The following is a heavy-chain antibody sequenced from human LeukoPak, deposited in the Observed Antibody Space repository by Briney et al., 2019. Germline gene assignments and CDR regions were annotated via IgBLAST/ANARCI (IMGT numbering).Heavy chain of an antibody. Sequence: ASVKVSCKASGYTFTDYYMHWVRQAPGQGLEWMGWINPNSGGTNYAQKFQGRVTITRNTSIGSAYMELSSLRSEDTAVYYCARQATYYYDSSGNDYFDYWGQGTLVTVSS. CDR2: INPNSGGT. CDR1: GYTFTDYY. CDR3: ARQATYYYDSSGNDYFDY. V-gene: IGHV1-2*02. J-gene: IGHJ4*02. D-gene: IGHD3-22*01.